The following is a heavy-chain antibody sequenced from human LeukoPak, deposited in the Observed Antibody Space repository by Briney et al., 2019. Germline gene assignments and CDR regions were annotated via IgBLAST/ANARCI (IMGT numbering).Heavy chain of an antibody. J-gene: IGHJ6*03. CDR2: VDHTGST. D-gene: IGHD1-1*01. Sequence: SETLSLTCTVSDDSITMYYWTWIRQPPGKGLEWIRYVDHTGSTNFNPSLNGRVSISRDTSKNLFSLRLRSVTAADTAVYFCARGRVSSSTWYSTYYYYFYMDVWGKGTTVTVSS. V-gene: IGHV4-59*01. CDR3: ARGRVSSSTWYSTYYYYFYMDV. CDR1: DDSITMYY.